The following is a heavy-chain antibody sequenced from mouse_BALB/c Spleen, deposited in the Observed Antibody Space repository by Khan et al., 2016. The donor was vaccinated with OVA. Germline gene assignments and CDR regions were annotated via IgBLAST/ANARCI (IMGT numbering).Heavy chain of an antibody. CDR2: ISTYYGDV. CDR3: RRGARGSRFAY. Sequence: VQLQQSGAELVRPGVSVKISCKGSGYTFTDFTIHWVKQSHALSLEWIGVISTYYGDVTYNQKFKGKATMTVDKSSSTTYMELARLTSEDSAIYYRRRGARGSRFAYWGQGTLVTVSA. J-gene: IGHJ3*01. V-gene: IGHV1S137*01. CDR1: GYTFTDFT.